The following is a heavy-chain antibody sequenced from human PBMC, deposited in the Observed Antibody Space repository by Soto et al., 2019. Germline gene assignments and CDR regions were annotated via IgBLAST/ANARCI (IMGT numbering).Heavy chain of an antibody. CDR1: GYMFTTYW. J-gene: IGHJ6*02. D-gene: IGHD1-1*01. CDR2: IHGGDSDT. V-gene: IGHV5-51*01. CDR3: ARGGGTYNHYALDV. Sequence: PGESLKISCNGSGYMFTTYWLAWVRQMPGKGLEWVGSIHGGDSDTRYSPSFQGRVTISADKSISTAYLQWSSLKASDTATYYCARGGGTYNHYALDVWGQGTTVTVSS.